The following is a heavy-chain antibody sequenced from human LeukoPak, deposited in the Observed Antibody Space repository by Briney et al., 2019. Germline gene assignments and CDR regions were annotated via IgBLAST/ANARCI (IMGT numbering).Heavy chain of an antibody. CDR1: GFTVSSNY. CDR3: ARDTRDVDWTLGAFDI. J-gene: IGHJ3*02. D-gene: IGHD3/OR15-3a*01. V-gene: IGHV3-53*01. Sequence: GSLRLSCAASGFTVSSNYMSWVRQAPGKGLEWVSVIYSDGRTYHTDSVKGRFTISRDNPKNTVYLQMNSLRAEDTAVYYCARDTRDVDWTLGAFDIWGQGTKVTVSS. CDR2: IYSDGRT.